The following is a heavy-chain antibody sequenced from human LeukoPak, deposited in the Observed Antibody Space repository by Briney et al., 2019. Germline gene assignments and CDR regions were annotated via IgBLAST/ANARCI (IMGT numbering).Heavy chain of an antibody. CDR2: ISRSGSTP. Sequence: GGSLRLSCAGSGFSFSAYDLSWVRQAQGQGLEWVAAISRSGSTPYYTASVKGRFTVSRDNSKNTLYLQMNSLRAEDTAVYYCARVPPPRPPYCGGDCYLPINWYFDLWGRGTLVTVSS. D-gene: IGHD2-21*02. CDR3: ARVPPPRPPYCGGDCYLPINWYFDL. J-gene: IGHJ2*01. CDR1: GFSFSAYD. V-gene: IGHV3-23*01.